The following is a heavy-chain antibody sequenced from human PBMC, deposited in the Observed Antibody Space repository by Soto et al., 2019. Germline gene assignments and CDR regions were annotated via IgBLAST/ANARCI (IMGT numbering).Heavy chain of an antibody. D-gene: IGHD5-18*01. CDR3: ARDRGYVDTATLGIHYFDY. V-gene: IGHV4-31*03. CDR2: IYYSGST. Sequence: QVQLQESGPGLVKPSQTLSLTCTVSGGSISSGGYYWSWIRQHPGKGLEWIGYIYYSGSTYYNPSLKSRVTISVDPSKNQFSLKLSSVTAADTAVYYCARDRGYVDTATLGIHYFDYWGQGTLVTVSS. CDR1: GGSISSGGYY. J-gene: IGHJ4*02.